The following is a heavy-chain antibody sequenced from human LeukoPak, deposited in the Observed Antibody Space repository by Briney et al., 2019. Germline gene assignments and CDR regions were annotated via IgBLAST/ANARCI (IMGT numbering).Heavy chain of an antibody. Sequence: SGTLSLTCTVSGGSISSSSYYWGWIRQPPGKGLEWIGSIYYSGSTYYNPSLKSRVTISVDTSKNQFSLKLSSVTAADTAVYYCARRRYYYDSSGYWAYWGQGTLVTVSS. J-gene: IGHJ4*02. CDR3: ARRRYYYDSSGYWAY. V-gene: IGHV4-39*01. CDR1: GGSISSSSYY. CDR2: IYYSGST. D-gene: IGHD3-22*01.